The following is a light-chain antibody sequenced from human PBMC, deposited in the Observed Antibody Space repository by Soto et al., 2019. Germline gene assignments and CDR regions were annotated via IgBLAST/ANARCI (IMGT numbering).Light chain of an antibody. Sequence: QSALAQPASVSGSPGQSITISCTGTSGFVGSFSLVSWYQQHPGKAPKLLMYEVNNRPSGISNRFSGSKAANTASLTISGLQTEDEADYYCCLHTRINTRVFGSGTKVTVL. V-gene: IGLV2-14*02. CDR3: CLHTRINTRV. CDR1: SGFVGSFSL. J-gene: IGLJ1*01. CDR2: EVN.